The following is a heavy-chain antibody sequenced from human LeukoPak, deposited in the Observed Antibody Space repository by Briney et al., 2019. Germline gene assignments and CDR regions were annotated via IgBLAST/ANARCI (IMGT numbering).Heavy chain of an antibody. J-gene: IGHJ6*02. Sequence: PSETLSLTCTVSGGSISSGGYYWSWIRQHPGKGLEWIGYIYYSGSTYYNPSLKSRVTISVDTSKNQFSLKLSSVTAADTAVYYCARVVGDCSSTSCRRAYYYYYYGMDVWGQGTTVTVSS. CDR3: ARVVGDCSSTSCRRAYYYYYYGMDV. V-gene: IGHV4-31*03. D-gene: IGHD2-2*01. CDR2: IYYSGST. CDR1: GGSISSGGYY.